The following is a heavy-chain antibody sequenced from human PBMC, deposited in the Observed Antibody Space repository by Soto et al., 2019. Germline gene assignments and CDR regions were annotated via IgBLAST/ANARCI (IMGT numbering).Heavy chain of an antibody. CDR2: INANNGGT. J-gene: IGHJ4*02. D-gene: IGHD5-12*01. V-gene: IGHV1-18*01. CDR3: ARYSGYDYTIDY. CDR1: GGTFSSYA. Sequence: ASVKVSCKASGGTFSSYAISWVRQAPGQRLEWMGWINANNGGTKYSQKLQGRVTMTTDTSASTAYMELRSLRSDDTAVYYCARYSGYDYTIDYWGQGTLVTVSS.